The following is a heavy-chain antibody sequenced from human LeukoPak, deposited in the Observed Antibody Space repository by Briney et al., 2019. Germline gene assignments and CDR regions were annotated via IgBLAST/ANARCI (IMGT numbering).Heavy chain of an antibody. Sequence: GASVKVSCKASGGTFSSYAISWVRQAPGQGLEWMGGIIPIFGTANYAQKFQGRVTITADESTSTAYMELSSLRSEDTAVYYCARNNWNLDGWFDPWGQGTLVTVSS. D-gene: IGHD1-20*01. J-gene: IGHJ5*02. CDR3: ARNNWNLDGWFDP. CDR2: IIPIFGTA. CDR1: GGTFSSYA. V-gene: IGHV1-69*13.